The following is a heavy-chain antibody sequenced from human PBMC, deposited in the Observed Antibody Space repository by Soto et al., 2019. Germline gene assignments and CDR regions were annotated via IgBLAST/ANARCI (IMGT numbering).Heavy chain of an antibody. Sequence: EVQLVESGGGLVQPGGSLRLSCAASGFTFSSYSMNWVRQAPGTGLEWVSYISLTSSTIYYADSVKGRFTISRDNAKNSLYLQMNRLRDEDTAVYYCTRDNGIAGSFDPWGQGTLVTVSS. CDR1: GFTFSSYS. CDR3: TRDNGIAGSFDP. CDR2: ISLTSSTI. V-gene: IGHV3-48*02. D-gene: IGHD6-13*01. J-gene: IGHJ5*02.